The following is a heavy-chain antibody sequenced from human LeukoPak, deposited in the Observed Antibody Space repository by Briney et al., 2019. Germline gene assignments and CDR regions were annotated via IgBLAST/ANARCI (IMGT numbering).Heavy chain of an antibody. CDR1: GGTFSSYA. CDR2: IIPIFGTA. J-gene: IGHJ5*02. D-gene: IGHD2-8*01. CDR3: ARGRDCTNGVCFRYNWFGP. V-gene: IGHV1-69*13. Sequence: ASVKVSCKASGGTFSSYAISWVRQAPGQGLEWMGGIIPIFGTANYAQKFQGRVTITADESTSTAYMELSSLRSEDTAVYYCARGRDCTNGVCFRYNWFGPWGQGTLVTVSS.